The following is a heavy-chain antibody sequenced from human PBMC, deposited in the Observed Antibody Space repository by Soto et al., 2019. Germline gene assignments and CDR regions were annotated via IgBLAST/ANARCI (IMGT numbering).Heavy chain of an antibody. Sequence: SETLSLTCTVSGGSISSYYWSWIRQPPGKGLEWIGYIYFRGTTNYNPSLKSRVTMSADTSKNQFSLELNSVTAADTAVYYCARMNYYDTSGYPFDYWGQGMMVTVSS. CDR1: GGSISSYY. CDR3: ARMNYYDTSGYPFDY. V-gene: IGHV4-59*01. D-gene: IGHD3-22*01. J-gene: IGHJ4*02. CDR2: IYFRGTT.